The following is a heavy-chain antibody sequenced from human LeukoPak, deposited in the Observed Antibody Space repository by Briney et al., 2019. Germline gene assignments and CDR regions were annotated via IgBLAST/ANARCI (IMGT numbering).Heavy chain of an antibody. Sequence: GESLQISCQGSGYSFTGYWIGWVRQMPGKGLEWMVIIYPGDSDTRYSPSFQGQVTISADKSISTAYLQWSSLKASDTAMYYCARMKTMIFTLGAFDIWGQGTMVTVSS. CDR3: ARMKTMIFTLGAFDI. V-gene: IGHV5-51*01. CDR2: IYPGDSDT. J-gene: IGHJ3*02. CDR1: GYSFTGYW. D-gene: IGHD3-22*01.